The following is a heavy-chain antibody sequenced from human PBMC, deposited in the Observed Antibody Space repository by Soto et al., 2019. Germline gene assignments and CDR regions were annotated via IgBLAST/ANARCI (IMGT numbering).Heavy chain of an antibody. CDR2: IHDDFDT. J-gene: IGHJ4*02. Sequence: PSETRSLTCSLSVFSLTSFCYEWGWFREQPWNDLHGFVSIHDDFDTYYNPCLMIPSSISLDTSENRFSPMLSAVTSADTDVYFCARGAPRGRGATASLHFWGPGTLVTVSS. D-gene: IGHD1-26*01. V-gene: IGHV4-31*01. CDR3: ARGAPRGRGATASLHF. CDR1: VFSLTSFCYE.